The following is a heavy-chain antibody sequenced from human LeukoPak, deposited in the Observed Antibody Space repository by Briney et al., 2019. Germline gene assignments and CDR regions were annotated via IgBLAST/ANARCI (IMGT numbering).Heavy chain of an antibody. V-gene: IGHV3-74*01. J-gene: IGHJ4*02. CDR2: INSDGSST. D-gene: IGHD3-22*01. CDR1: GFTFSSYW. CDR3: AREDSGYLYYFDY. Sequence: RGSLRLSCAASGFTFSSYWMHWVRQAPGKGLVWVSRINSDGSSTSYADSVKGRFTISRDNAKNTLYLQMNSLRAEDTAVYYCAREDSGYLYYFDYWGQGTLVTVSS.